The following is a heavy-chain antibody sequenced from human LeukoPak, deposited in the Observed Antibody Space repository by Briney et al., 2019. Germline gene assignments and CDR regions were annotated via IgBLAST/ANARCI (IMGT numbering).Heavy chain of an antibody. CDR2: ISYDGRNK. J-gene: IGHJ4*02. CDR3: AKDRGCSHGYDY. V-gene: IGHV3-30*18. D-gene: IGHD5-18*01. CDR1: GCTFSSYG. Sequence: GRSLRLSCAASGCTFSSYGMHWVRQAPGKGLEWVAVISYDGRNKEYVDSVKGRFTISRDNSKNTLYLQMNSLRAEDTAVYYSAKDRGCSHGYDYWGQGTLVTVSS.